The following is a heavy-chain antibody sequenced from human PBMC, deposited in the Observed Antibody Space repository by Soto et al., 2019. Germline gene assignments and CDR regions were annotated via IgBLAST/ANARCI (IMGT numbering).Heavy chain of an antibody. Sequence: SETLSLTCTVSGGSISSGGYYWSWIRQHPGKGLEWIGYIYYSGSTYYNPSLKSRVTISVDTSKNQFSLKLSSVTAADTAVYYCARGYPLTQIDFRGPGTLVSVSS. CDR2: IYYSGST. J-gene: IGHJ4*02. CDR3: ARGYPLTQIDF. D-gene: IGHD2-15*01. CDR1: GGSISSGGYY. V-gene: IGHV4-31*03.